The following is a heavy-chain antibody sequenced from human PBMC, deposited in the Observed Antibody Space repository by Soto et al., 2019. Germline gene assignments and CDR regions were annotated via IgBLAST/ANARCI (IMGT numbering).Heavy chain of an antibody. D-gene: IGHD2-15*01. CDR3: GKIGWNCGGCYSRSPLYGMDG. CDR1: GGTFSSYT. J-gene: IGHJ6*02. CDR2: IIPILGIA. Sequence: QVQLVQSGAEVKKPGSSVKVSCKASGGTFSSYTISWVRQAPGQGLEWMGRIIPILGIANYAQKFQGRVTITADKSTSTSHIGVGRLGTEDKAVEFWGKIGWNCGGCYSRSPLYGMDGWGQGAKVNVSS. V-gene: IGHV1-69*02.